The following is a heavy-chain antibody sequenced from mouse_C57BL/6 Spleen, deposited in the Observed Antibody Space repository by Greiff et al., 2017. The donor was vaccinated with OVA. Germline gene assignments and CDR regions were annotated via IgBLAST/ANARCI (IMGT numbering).Heavy chain of an antibody. CDR3: ACPPLYDYDERDWFAY. V-gene: IGHV5-6*01. CDR1: GFTFSSYG. J-gene: IGHJ3*01. CDR2: ISSGGSYT. Sequence: EVMLVESGGDLVKPGGSLKLSCAASGFTFSSYGMSWVRQTPDKRLEWVATISSGGSYTYYTDRVKGRFTISRDNAKNTLYLQKSSLKSEDTAIYYCACPPLYDYDERDWFAYWGQGTLVTVSA. D-gene: IGHD2-4*01.